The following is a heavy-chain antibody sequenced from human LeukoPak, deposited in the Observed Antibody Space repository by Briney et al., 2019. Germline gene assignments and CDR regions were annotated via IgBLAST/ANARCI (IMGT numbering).Heavy chain of an antibody. CDR2: ISWNSGTI. V-gene: IGHV3-9*03. CDR1: GFTFDDYA. CDR3: AKGAAAANYYYFMDV. Sequence: GGSLRLSCAASGFTFDDYAMHWVRPAPGKGLEWVSGISWNSGTIVYADSVKGRFTISRDNAKNSLYLQMNSLRAEDMALYYCAKGAAAANYYYFMDVWGEGTAVTVSS. J-gene: IGHJ6*03. D-gene: IGHD2-2*01.